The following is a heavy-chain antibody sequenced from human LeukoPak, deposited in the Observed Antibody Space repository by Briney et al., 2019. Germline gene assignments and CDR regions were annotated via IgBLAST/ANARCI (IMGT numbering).Heavy chain of an antibody. J-gene: IGHJ4*02. Sequence: ASVKVSCKASGYTFTRYGIIWVRQAPGQGLEWMGWISGYNGNTNYAQKIQGRVTMTTDTSTSTAYMELRSLRSEDTAVYYCARVRAVVTAIPTYYFDYWGQGTLVTVSS. V-gene: IGHV1-18*01. CDR3: ARVRAVVTAIPTYYFDY. D-gene: IGHD2-21*02. CDR1: GYTFTRYG. CDR2: ISGYNGNT.